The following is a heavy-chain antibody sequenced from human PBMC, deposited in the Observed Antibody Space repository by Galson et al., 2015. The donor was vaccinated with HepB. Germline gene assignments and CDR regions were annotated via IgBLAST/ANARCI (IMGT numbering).Heavy chain of an antibody. CDR1: GFTFSNAW. J-gene: IGHJ4*02. V-gene: IGHV3-15*01. D-gene: IGHD4-23*01. CDR3: TTDSWVTDYGGNSPGPGGEIDY. Sequence: SLRLSCAASGFTFSNAWMSWVRQAPGKGLEWVGRIKSKTDGGTTDYAAPVKGRFTISRDDSKNTLYLQMNSLKTEDTAVYYCTTDSWVTDYGGNSPGPGGEIDYWGQGTLVTVSS. CDR2: IKSKTDGGTT.